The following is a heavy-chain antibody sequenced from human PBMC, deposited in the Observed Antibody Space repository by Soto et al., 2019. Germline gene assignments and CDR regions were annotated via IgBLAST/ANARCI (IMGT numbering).Heavy chain of an antibody. J-gene: IGHJ4*02. D-gene: IGHD3-22*01. CDR3: ASYGRDSSGYYYFDY. Sequence: GVLRLSCAASGFTFSTSWMSWVRQAPGKGLEWVANIKQDATETYYVDSVRGRFTISRDNAQNSLSLQMNSLRAEGTAVYYCASYGRDSSGYYYFDYWGQGTLVTVSS. V-gene: IGHV3-7*01. CDR2: IKQDATET. CDR1: GFTFSTSW.